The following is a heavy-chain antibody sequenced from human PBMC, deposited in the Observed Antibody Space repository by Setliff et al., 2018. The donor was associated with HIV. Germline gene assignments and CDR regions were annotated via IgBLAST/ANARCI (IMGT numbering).Heavy chain of an antibody. CDR3: AREARGYSYGTQTLFDY. CDR2: INAGNGNT. Sequence: GASVKVSCKASGYTFTSYAMHWVRQAPGQRLEWMGWINAGNGNTKYSQKFQGRVTITRVTSASTAYMELSSLRSEDTAVYYCAREARGYSYGTQTLFDYWGKGTLVTVSS. V-gene: IGHV1-3*01. J-gene: IGHJ4*02. CDR1: GYTFTSYA. D-gene: IGHD5-18*01.